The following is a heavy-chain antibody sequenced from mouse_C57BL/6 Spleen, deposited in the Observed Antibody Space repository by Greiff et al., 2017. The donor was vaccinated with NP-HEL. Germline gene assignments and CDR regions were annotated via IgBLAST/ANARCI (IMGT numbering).Heavy chain of an antibody. CDR2: IYPGSGSP. Sequence: QVQLQQPGAELVKPGASVKMSCKASGYTFTSYWITWVKQRPGQGLEWIGDIYPGSGSPNYNEKFKSKATLTVDTSSSTAYMQLSSLTSEYSAVYYCARLITTVVARDYWGQGTTLTVSS. D-gene: IGHD1-1*01. CDR3: ARLITTVVARDY. CDR1: GYTFTSYW. V-gene: IGHV1-55*01. J-gene: IGHJ2*01.